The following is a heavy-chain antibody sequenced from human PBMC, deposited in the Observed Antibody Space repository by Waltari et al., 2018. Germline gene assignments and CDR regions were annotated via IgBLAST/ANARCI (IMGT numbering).Heavy chain of an antibody. J-gene: IGHJ5*02. V-gene: IGHV3-23*04. D-gene: IGHD4-4*01. CDR2: LSGSGDTT. CDR1: VFTFSRFA. Sequence: EVQLVESGGDLVQPGGSMRLSCAASVFTFSRFAMSWVRPAPGKGLEWVSSLSGSGDTTYYADSVKGRFTISRDNSKNTLYLQMNSLRAEDTAVYYCAKDAPQSWFDPWGQGTLVTVSS. CDR3: AKDAPQSWFDP.